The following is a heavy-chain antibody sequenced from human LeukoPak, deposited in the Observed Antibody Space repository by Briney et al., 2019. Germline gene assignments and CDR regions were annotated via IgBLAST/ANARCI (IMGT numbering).Heavy chain of an antibody. CDR3: ARAAEYYDSSGYYPGWAFDI. V-gene: IGHV4-39*07. Sequence: PSETLSLTCTVSGGSISSSSYYWGWIRQPPGKGLEWIGSIYYSGSTYYNPSLKSRVTISVDTSKNQFSLKLSSVTAADTAVYYCARAAEYYDSSGYYPGWAFDIWGQGTMVTVSS. D-gene: IGHD3-22*01. CDR2: IYYSGST. J-gene: IGHJ3*02. CDR1: GGSISSSSYY.